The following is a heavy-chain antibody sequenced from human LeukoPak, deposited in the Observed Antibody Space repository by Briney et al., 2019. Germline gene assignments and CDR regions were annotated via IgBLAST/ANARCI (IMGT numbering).Heavy chain of an antibody. Sequence: GGSLRLSCAASGFTFSSYAMHWVRQAPGKGLEWVAVISYDGSNKYYADSVKGRFTISRDNSKNTLYLQMNSLRAEDTAVYYCARVPLAFSGSYSGYWGQGTLVTVSS. CDR3: ARVPLAFSGSYSGY. J-gene: IGHJ4*02. CDR1: GFTFSSYA. D-gene: IGHD1-26*01. CDR2: ISYDGSNK. V-gene: IGHV3-30-3*01.